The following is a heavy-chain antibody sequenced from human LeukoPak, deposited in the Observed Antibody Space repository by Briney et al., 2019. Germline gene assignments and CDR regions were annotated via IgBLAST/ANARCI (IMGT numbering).Heavy chain of an antibody. D-gene: IGHD5-12*01. CDR1: GFTFSSYG. V-gene: IGHV3-30*02. CDR3: AKDLSSGLQLLYYFDY. J-gene: IGHJ4*02. CDR2: IRYDGSNK. Sequence: GGSLRLSCAAFGFTFSSYGMHWVRQAPGKGLEWVAFIRYDGSNKYYADSVKGRFTISRDNSKNTLYLQMNSLRAEDTAVYYCAKDLSSGLQLLYYFDYWGQGTLVTVSS.